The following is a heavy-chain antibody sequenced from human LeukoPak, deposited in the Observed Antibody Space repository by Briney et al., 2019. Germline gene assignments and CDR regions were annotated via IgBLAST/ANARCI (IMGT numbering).Heavy chain of an antibody. D-gene: IGHD2-2*01. V-gene: IGHV3-30*04. Sequence: GGSLRLSCAASGFTFSSYAMHWVRQAPGKGLEWVAVISYDGSNKYYADSVKGRFTISRDNSKNTLYLQMDSLRAEDTAVYYCAKGPLRGTAAAIDYWGQGTLVTVSS. CDR1: GFTFSSYA. J-gene: IGHJ4*02. CDR3: AKGPLRGTAAAIDY. CDR2: ISYDGSNK.